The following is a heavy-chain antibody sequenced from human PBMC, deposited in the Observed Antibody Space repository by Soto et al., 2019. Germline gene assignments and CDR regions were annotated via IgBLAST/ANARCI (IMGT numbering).Heavy chain of an antibody. J-gene: IGHJ6*02. CDR1: GGSFSGYY. D-gene: IGHD5-12*01. V-gene: IGHV4-34*01. CDR3: ERARYSGYANYYYYGMDV. CDR2: INHSGST. Sequence: QVQLQQWGAGLLKPSETLSLTCAVYGGSFSGYYWSWLRQPPGKGLEWIGEINHSGSTNYTPSLKRRVTLSVDTSKNQLSLKLSSVTAADTAVYYCERARYSGYANYYYYGMDVWCQGTTVTVS.